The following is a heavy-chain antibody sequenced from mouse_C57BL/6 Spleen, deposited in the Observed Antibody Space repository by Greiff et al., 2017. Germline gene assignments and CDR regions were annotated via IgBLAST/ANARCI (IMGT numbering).Heavy chain of an antibody. D-gene: IGHD2-5*01. CDR3: AREGYSNYGAWFAY. J-gene: IGHJ3*01. Sequence: VQLQQSGAELVKPGASVKISCKASGYTFTDYYINWVKQRPGQGLEWIGKIGPGSGSTYYNEKFKGKATLTADKSSSTAYMQLSSLTSADSAVYFCAREGYSNYGAWFAYWGQGTLVTVSA. CDR2: IGPGSGST. V-gene: IGHV1-77*01. CDR1: GYTFTDYY.